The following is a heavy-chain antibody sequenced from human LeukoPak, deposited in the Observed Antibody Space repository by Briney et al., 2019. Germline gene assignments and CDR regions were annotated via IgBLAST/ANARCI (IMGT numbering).Heavy chain of an antibody. Sequence: GGSLRLSCAASGFTFSSYSMNWVRQAPGKGLEWVSSISSSSSYIYYADSVKGRFTISRDNAKNSLYLQMNSLRAEDTAVYYCARDLNYYDSSGYWVDWGQGTLVTVSS. CDR2: ISSSSSYI. V-gene: IGHV3-21*01. J-gene: IGHJ4*02. CDR3: ARDLNYYDSSGYWVD. D-gene: IGHD3-22*01. CDR1: GFTFSSYS.